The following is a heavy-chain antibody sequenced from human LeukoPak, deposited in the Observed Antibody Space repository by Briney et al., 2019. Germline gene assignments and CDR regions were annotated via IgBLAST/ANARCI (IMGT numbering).Heavy chain of an antibody. V-gene: IGHV3-21*01. CDR1: GFTFSSYS. D-gene: IGHD3-16*02. CDR2: ISGTSSYI. CDR3: ARAGGSYRLEY. J-gene: IGHJ4*02. Sequence: GGSLRLSCAASGFTFSSYSMNWVRQAPGKGLEWVSFISGTSSYIYYADSVKGRFTISRDNAKNSLHLQMNSLRAEDTAVYYCARAGGSYRLEYWGQGTLVTVSS.